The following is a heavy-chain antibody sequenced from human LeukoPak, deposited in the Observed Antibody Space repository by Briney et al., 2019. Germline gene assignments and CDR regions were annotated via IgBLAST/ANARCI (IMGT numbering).Heavy chain of an antibody. CDR2: ISSSSSTI. CDR1: GFTFSSYS. D-gene: IGHD3-10*01. Sequence: GGSLRLSCAASGFTFSSYSMNWVRQAPGKGLEWVSYISSSSSTIYYADSVKGRFTISRDNAKNSLYLQMNSLRAEDTAVYYCARDSDRLYRLLPFFDYWGQGTLVTVFS. V-gene: IGHV3-48*01. CDR3: ARDSDRLYRLLPFFDY. J-gene: IGHJ4*02.